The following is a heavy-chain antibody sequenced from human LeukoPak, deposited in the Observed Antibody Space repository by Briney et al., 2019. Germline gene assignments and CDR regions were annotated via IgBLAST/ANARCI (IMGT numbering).Heavy chain of an antibody. V-gene: IGHV3-15*01. CDR1: GFTFSNAW. CDR3: TTDVRWPTMVRGVMKH. CDR2: IKSKTDGGTT. J-gene: IGHJ1*01. D-gene: IGHD3-10*01. Sequence: PGGSLRLSCAASGFTFSNAWMSWVRQAPGKGLEWVGRIKSKTDGGTTDYAAPVKGRFTISRDDSKNTLYLQMNSLKTEDTAVYYCTTDVRWPTMVRGVMKHWGQGTLVTVSS.